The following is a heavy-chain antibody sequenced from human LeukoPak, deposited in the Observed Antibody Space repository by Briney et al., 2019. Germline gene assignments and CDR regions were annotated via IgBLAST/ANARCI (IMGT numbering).Heavy chain of an antibody. J-gene: IGHJ6*03. D-gene: IGHD4-23*01. CDR3: ARRPSVVTPYYYYYHMDV. CDR2: ISGSGGST. Sequence: GGSLRLSCAASGFSFCSYAMSWVRQAPGKGLEWVSAISGSGGSTYYADSVKGRFTISRDNSKNTLYLQMNSLRAEDTAVYYCARRPSVVTPYYYYYHMDVWGKGTTVTVSS. CDR1: GFSFCSYA. V-gene: IGHV3-23*01.